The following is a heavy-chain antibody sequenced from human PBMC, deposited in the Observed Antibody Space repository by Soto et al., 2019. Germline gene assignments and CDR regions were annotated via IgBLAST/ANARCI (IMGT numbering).Heavy chain of an antibody. CDR1: GGTFRSYT. J-gene: IGHJ4*02. D-gene: IGHD3-10*01. CDR2: SIPILGIA. Sequence: QVQLVQSGAEVKKPGSSVKVSCKTSGGTFRSYTISWVRQAPGQGLEWMGRSIPILGIANYAQKFQGRVTITADTSTSTAYMELNSLTSEDTAMYYCARDRSNLDSGSYYHEYWGQGTLVIVSS. V-gene: IGHV1-69*08. CDR3: ARDRSNLDSGSYYHEY.